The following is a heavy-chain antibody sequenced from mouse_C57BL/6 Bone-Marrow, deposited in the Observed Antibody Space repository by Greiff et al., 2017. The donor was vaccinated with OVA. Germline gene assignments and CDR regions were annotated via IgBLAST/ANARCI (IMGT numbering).Heavy chain of an antibody. CDR3: TTRVYYDYDGGYYFDY. D-gene: IGHD2-4*01. Sequence: VHVKQSGAELVRPGASVKLSCTASGFNIKDDYMHWVKQRPEQGLEWIGWIDPENGDTEYASKFQGKATITADTSSNTAYLQLSSLTSEDTAVYYCTTRVYYDYDGGYYFDYWGRGTTLTVSS. CDR1: GFNIKDDY. CDR2: IDPENGDT. V-gene: IGHV14-4*01. J-gene: IGHJ2*01.